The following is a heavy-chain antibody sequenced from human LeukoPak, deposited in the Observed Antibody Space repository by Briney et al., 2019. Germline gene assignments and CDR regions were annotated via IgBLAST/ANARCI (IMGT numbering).Heavy chain of an antibody. CDR1: GYTLTELS. D-gene: IGHD3-10*01. Sequence: ASVKISCKVSGYTLTELSMHWVRQAPGNGLEWMGGFDPEDGETIYAQKFQGRVTMTEDTSTDTAYMELSSQRSEDTAVYYCARDYRRDTMVRGVLDLLTFDIWGQGTMVTVSS. CDR3: ARDYRRDTMVRGVLDLLTFDI. CDR2: FDPEDGET. V-gene: IGHV1-24*01. J-gene: IGHJ3*02.